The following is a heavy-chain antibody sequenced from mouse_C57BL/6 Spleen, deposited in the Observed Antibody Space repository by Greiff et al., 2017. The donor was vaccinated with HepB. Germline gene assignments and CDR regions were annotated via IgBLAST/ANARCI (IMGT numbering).Heavy chain of an antibody. J-gene: IGHJ3*01. V-gene: IGHV1-82*01. CDR2: IYPGDGDT. CDR3: ANLPSWFAY. Sequence: QVQLKESGPELVKPGASVKISCKASGYAFSSSWMNWVKQRPGKGLEWIGRIYPGDGDTNYNGKFKGKATLTADKSSSTAYMQLSSLTSEDSAVYFCANLPSWFAYWGQGTLVTVSA. CDR1: GYAFSSSW.